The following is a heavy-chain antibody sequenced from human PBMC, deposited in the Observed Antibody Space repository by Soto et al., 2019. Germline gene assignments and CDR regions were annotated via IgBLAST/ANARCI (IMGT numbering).Heavy chain of an antibody. D-gene: IGHD3-16*01. Sequence: GGSLRLSCAASGFTFSSYAMSWVRQAPGKGLEWVSAISGSGGSTYYADSVKGRFTISRDNSKNTLYLQMNSLRAEDTAVYYCATMSDEGGYYFDYWGQGTLVTVSS. J-gene: IGHJ4*02. CDR3: ATMSDEGGYYFDY. V-gene: IGHV3-23*01. CDR2: ISGSGGST. CDR1: GFTFSSYA.